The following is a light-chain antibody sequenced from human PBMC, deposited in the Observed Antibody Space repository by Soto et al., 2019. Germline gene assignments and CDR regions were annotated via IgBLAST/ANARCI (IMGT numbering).Light chain of an antibody. CDR1: QSVSDW. V-gene: IGKV1-5*03. Sequence: DIQMTQSPSTLSASVGDRVTLTCRASQSVSDWLAWYQQKPGKAPKLLIYKASNLESGAPSRFSGSGSGTEFTLTNSSLQPDYSATYYCQQYNTFPPYTFGQGTKLEI. CDR2: KAS. J-gene: IGKJ2*01. CDR3: QQYNTFPPYT.